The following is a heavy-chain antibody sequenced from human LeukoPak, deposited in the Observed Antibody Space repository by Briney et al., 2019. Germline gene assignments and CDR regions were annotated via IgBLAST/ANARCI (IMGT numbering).Heavy chain of an antibody. V-gene: IGHV3-30-3*01. J-gene: IGHJ5*02. Sequence: GGSLRLSCAASGFTFSSYAMHWVRQAPGKGLEWVAVISYDGSNKYYADSVKGRFTISGDNSKNTLYLQMNSLRAEDTAVYYCARARSYGLLTNNWFDPWGQGTLVTVSS. CDR3: ARARSYGLLTNNWFDP. CDR2: ISYDGSNK. CDR1: GFTFSSYA. D-gene: IGHD1-26*01.